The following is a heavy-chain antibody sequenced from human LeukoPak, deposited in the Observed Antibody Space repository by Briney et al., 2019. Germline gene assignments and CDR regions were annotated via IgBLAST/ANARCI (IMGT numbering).Heavy chain of an antibody. CDR1: GFTFSSYA. D-gene: IGHD2-15*01. CDR2: ISGSGGST. Sequence: GGSLRLSCAASGFTFSSYAMSWVRQAPGKGLEWVSAISGSGGSTYYADSVKGRFTISRDNSKNTLYLQMNSLRAEDTAVYYCAKETPLLPYCSGGSCYSGYWGQGTLVTVSS. V-gene: IGHV3-23*01. CDR3: AKETPLLPYCSGGSCYSGY. J-gene: IGHJ4*02.